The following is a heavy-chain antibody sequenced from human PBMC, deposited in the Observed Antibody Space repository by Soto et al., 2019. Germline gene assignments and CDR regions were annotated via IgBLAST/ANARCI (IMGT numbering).Heavy chain of an antibody. D-gene: IGHD3-10*01. J-gene: IGHJ4*02. CDR3: ARGRYGEY. V-gene: IGHV1-18*01. CDR2: ISAHNGNT. Sequence: QVHLVQSGAEVKKPGASVKVSCKGSGYAFTTYGITWVRQAPGQGLEWMGWISAHNGNTNYAQKLQGRVTVTRDTSTSTAYMKLRSLRSDDTAVYYCARGRYGEYWGQGALVTGSS. CDR1: GYAFTTYG.